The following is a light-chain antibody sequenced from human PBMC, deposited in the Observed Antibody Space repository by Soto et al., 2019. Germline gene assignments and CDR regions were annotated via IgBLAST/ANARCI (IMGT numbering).Light chain of an antibody. Sequence: IQLTQSPSSLSASVGDSVTITCRASQGITSYLAWYQQKPGKAPNLLIYGASTLQSGVPSRFSGSGSGTEFTLTISCLQSEDFATYYCQQYYSFPRTFGQGTKGDIK. CDR3: QQYYSFPRT. CDR1: QGITSY. J-gene: IGKJ1*01. V-gene: IGKV1-9*01. CDR2: GAS.